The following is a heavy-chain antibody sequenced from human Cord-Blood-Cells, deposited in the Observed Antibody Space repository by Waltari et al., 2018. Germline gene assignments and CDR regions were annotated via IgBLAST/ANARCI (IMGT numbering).Heavy chain of an antibody. CDR3: ASTGYSSWYFDY. D-gene: IGHD6-13*01. CDR2: IYYSGST. CDR1: GGSISSSSYY. V-gene: IGHV4-39*01. Sequence: QLQLQESGPGLVKPSETLSLTCTVSGGSISSSSYYWGWIRQPPGKGLGWIGSIYYSGSTYYNPSLKSRVTISVDTSKNQFSLKLSSVTAADTAVYYCASTGYSSWYFDYWGQGTLVTVSS. J-gene: IGHJ4*02.